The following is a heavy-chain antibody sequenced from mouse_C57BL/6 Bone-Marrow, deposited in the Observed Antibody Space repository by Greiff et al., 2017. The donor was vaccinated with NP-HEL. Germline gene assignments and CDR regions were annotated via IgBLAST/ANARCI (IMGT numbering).Heavy chain of an antibody. Sequence: VQLQQSGAELARPGASVKLSCKASGYTFTSYGISWVKQRTGQGLEWIGEIYPRSGNTYYNEKFKGKATLTADKSSSTAYMELRSLTSEDSAVYFGARPGSSYDYYAMDYWGQGTSVTVSS. CDR2: IYPRSGNT. CDR1: GYTFTSYG. CDR3: ARPGSSYDYYAMDY. J-gene: IGHJ4*01. V-gene: IGHV1-81*01. D-gene: IGHD1-1*01.